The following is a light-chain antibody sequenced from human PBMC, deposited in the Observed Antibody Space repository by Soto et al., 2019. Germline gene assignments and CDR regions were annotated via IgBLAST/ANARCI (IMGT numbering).Light chain of an antibody. CDR3: QQFGCSPHT. CDR2: GAS. Sequence: EIVLTQSPGTLSLSPGERATLSCRASQSVSSNYLAWYQQKPDQAPRLLIYGASGRAISIPDRFSGSGSGTYLTLTISSLAPDGLELYYCQQFGCSPHTFGRGTRV. V-gene: IGKV3-20*01. J-gene: IGKJ4*01. CDR1: QSVSSNY.